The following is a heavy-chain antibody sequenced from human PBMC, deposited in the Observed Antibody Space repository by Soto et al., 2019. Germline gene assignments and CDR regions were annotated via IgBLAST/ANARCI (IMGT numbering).Heavy chain of an antibody. V-gene: IGHV5-10-1*01. J-gene: IGHJ6*02. CDR2: IGPSDSFT. D-gene: IGHD2-2*01. CDR1: GYSFTIYW. CDR3: ARQEVPAPFYYYCGMDV. Sequence: RGASLKISCKGSGYSFTIYWSSWVRQMPGKGLEWMGRIGPSDSFTNYIPSFQGHVTISADKSIRTAYLQWSSLNASDTAMYYCARQEVPAPFYYYCGMDVWSQVTTVTV.